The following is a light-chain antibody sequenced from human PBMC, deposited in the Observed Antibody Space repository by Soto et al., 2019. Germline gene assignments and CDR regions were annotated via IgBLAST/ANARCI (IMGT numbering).Light chain of an antibody. CDR1: QSLSSN. Sequence: EIVLTQSPATLSLSPGERATLSCRASQSLSSNLAWYQQKPGQAPRLLIYDASDRATGIPARFSGSGSGTDFTLTISSLEPEDFAVYYCQHRSNWPHITFGQGTRLEIK. J-gene: IGKJ5*01. V-gene: IGKV3-11*01. CDR3: QHRSNWPHIT. CDR2: DAS.